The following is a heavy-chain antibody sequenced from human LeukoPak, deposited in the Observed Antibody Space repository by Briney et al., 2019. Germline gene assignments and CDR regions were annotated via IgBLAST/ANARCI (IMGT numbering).Heavy chain of an antibody. D-gene: IGHD6-19*01. CDR2: ITSDSDGSIT. CDR3: IRSSGWPDY. J-gene: IGHJ4*02. V-gene: IGHV3-74*01. CDR1: GFTLSNHW. Sequence: GGSLRLSCAASGFTLSNHWMHWVRHAPGKGLLWVSRITSDSDGSITVYADSVRGRFTISRDNAKNTLYLQMNSLRAEDTAVYYCIRSSGWPDYWGQGTLVTVSS.